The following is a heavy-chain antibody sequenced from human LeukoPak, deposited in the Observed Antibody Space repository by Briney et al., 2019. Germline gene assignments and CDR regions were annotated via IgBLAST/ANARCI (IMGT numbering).Heavy chain of an antibody. Sequence: ASVKVSCKASGVTVSTYAISWVRQAPGQGLEWMGRIIPIFGTVKYTQKFQGRVTITADKSTNTAYMELSSVRSEDTAVYYCARDNEGEDYDFWSGYYSNWFDPWGQGTLVIVSS. CDR3: ARDNEGEDYDFWSGYYSNWFDP. D-gene: IGHD3-3*01. CDR1: GVTVSTYA. CDR2: IIPIFGTV. V-gene: IGHV1-69*06. J-gene: IGHJ5*02.